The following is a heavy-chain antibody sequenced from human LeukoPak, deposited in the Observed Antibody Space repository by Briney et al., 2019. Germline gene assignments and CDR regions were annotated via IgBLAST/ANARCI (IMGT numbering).Heavy chain of an antibody. CDR2: IYSGGST. V-gene: IGHV3-66*01. D-gene: IGHD3-9*01. CDR3: ARERYDILTGDFYFDY. J-gene: IGHJ4*02. CDR1: GFTVSSNY. Sequence: GGSLRLSCAASGFTVSSNYMSWVRQAPGKGLEWVSVIYSGGSTYYADYVKGRFTISRDNSKNTLYLQMNSLRAEDTAVYYCARERYDILTGDFYFDYWGQGTLVTVSS.